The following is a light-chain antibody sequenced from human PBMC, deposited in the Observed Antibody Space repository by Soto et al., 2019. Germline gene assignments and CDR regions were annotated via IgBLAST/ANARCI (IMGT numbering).Light chain of an antibody. CDR3: QHYAGSPIT. J-gene: IGKJ5*01. Sequence: EIVLTQSPGTLSLSPGERATLSCRASQSVSSSSLAWYQQKPGQAPRLLIYGASSRATGIPDRFSGGGSGTDFTLTINRLEPEDFAVYYCQHYAGSPITFGQGTRLEIK. CDR1: QSVSSSS. V-gene: IGKV3-20*01. CDR2: GAS.